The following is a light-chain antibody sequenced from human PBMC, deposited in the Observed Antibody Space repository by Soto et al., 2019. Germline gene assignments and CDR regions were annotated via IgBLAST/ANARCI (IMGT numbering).Light chain of an antibody. CDR3: QQYGSSGT. CDR2: DVS. Sequence: EIVMTQSPDTLSVSPGERATLSCRAGQGVTTNFAWYQQKSGQSPRLLIYDVSIRATGIPDRFSGSGSGTDFTLTISRLEPEDFAVYYCQQYGSSGTFGQGTKVEIK. V-gene: IGKV3-20*01. J-gene: IGKJ1*01. CDR1: QGVTTN.